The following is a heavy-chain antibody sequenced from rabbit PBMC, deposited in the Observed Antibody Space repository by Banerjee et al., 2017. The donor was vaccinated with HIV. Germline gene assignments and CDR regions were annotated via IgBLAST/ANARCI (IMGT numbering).Heavy chain of an antibody. CDR2: IYVGNSGST. J-gene: IGHJ4*01. CDR3: ARTYSAYIGGAYFHL. Sequence: QEQLKETGGGLVQPGGSLTLSCKASGFDFSSMCWVRQAPGKGLEWIGCIYVGNSGSTYYASWAKGRFTISKTSSTTVTLQMTSLTAADTATYFCARTYSAYIGGAYFHLWGPGTLVTVS. CDR1: GFDFSS. D-gene: IGHD7-1*01. V-gene: IGHV1S45*01.